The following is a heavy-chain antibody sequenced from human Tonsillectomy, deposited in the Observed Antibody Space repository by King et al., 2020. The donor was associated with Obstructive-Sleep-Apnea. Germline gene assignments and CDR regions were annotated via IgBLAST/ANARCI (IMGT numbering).Heavy chain of an antibody. J-gene: IGHJ6*04. Sequence: VQLVESGAEVKEPGASVKVSCKASGNTFTGDYMYWVRQAPGQGLEWMGWINPNSGGTNYAQNFQGRVTMTRDTSFSTVYMELSRLRSDDTAVYYCARGNYGMDVWGKGTTVTVSS. CDR1: GNTFTGDY. CDR2: INPNSGGT. V-gene: IGHV1-2*02. CDR3: ARGNYGMDV.